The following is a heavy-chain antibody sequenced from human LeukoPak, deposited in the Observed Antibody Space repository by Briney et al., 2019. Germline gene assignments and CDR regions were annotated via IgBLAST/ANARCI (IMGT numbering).Heavy chain of an antibody. V-gene: IGHV1-2*02. CDR3: ARGNYYYMDV. CDR1: GYTFTGYY. Sequence: ASVKVSCKASGYTFTGYYLHWVRQAPGQGLEWMGWINPNSGGTDYAQKFRGRVTMTRDTSISTAFMELSRLTSDDTAVYYCARGNYYYMDVWGKGTTVTVSS. CDR2: INPNSGGT. J-gene: IGHJ6*03.